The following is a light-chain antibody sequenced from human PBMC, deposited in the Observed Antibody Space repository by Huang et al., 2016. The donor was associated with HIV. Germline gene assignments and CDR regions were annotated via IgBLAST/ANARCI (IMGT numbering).Light chain of an antibody. J-gene: IGKJ4*01. CDR3: QRYNTYPIT. V-gene: IGKV1-16*02. CDR1: QGIQNH. CDR2: AAF. Sequence: IQLTKSPSSLSASVGDTVTTTCRASQGIQNHLAWFQQKPGKAPKSLIYAAFNLQSGVPSKFSGSGSGTDFTLTIDSLQPEDFATYYCQRYNTYPITFGGGTKVEI.